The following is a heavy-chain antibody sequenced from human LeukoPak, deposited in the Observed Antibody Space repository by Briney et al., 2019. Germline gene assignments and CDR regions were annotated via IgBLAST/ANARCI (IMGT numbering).Heavy chain of an antibody. D-gene: IGHD4-17*01. Sequence: SETLSLTCTVSGGSISSNYWSWIRQPAGKGLEWIGRIYTSGSTNYNPPLKSRVTMSLDTSKNQFSLKLSSVTAADTAVYYCARTVTVTTSWCYFDLWGRGTLVTVSS. CDR2: IYTSGST. V-gene: IGHV4-4*07. J-gene: IGHJ2*01. CDR1: GGSISSNY. CDR3: ARTVTVTTSWCYFDL.